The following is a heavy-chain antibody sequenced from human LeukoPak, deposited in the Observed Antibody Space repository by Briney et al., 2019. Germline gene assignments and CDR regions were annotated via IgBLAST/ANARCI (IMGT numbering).Heavy chain of an antibody. CDR1: GGTFSSYT. V-gene: IGHV1-69*02. D-gene: IGHD3-3*01. CDR3: ASTRYYDFWSGYYAFDI. J-gene: IGHJ3*02. CDR2: IIPILDIA. Sequence: SVKVSCKASGGTFSSYTISWVRQAPGQGLEWMGRIIPILDIANYAQKFQGRVTITADKSTSTAYMELSSLRSEDTAVYYCASTRYYDFWSGYYAFDIWGQGTMVTVSS.